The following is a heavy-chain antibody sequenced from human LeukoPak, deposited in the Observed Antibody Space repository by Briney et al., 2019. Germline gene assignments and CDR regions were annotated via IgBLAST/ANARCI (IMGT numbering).Heavy chain of an antibody. D-gene: IGHD1-26*01. J-gene: IGHJ4*02. V-gene: IGHV4-39*07. CDR2: IYYSGTT. Sequence: SETLSLTCTVSGGSFNDYYWGWIRQPPGKGLGWIGSIYYSGTTFYNPSLKNRVTISMDTSKSQFSLKLSSVTAADTAVYSCTRDRGHGSQDHWGQGTLVTVS. CDR3: TRDRGHGSQDH. CDR1: GGSFNDYY.